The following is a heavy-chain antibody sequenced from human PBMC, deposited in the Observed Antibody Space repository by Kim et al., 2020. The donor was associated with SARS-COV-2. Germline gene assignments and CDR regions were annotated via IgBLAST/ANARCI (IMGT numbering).Heavy chain of an antibody. V-gene: IGHV1-46*01. CDR3: AREGELILPGYYYYYYMDV. D-gene: IGHD1-26*01. J-gene: IGHJ6*03. CDR1: GYTFTSYY. CDR2: INPSGGST. Sequence: ASVKVSCKASGYTFTSYYMHWVRQAPGQGLEWMGIINPSGGSTSYAQKFQGRVTMTRDTSTSTVYMELSSLRSEDTAVYYCAREGELILPGYYYYYYMDVWGKGTTVTVSS.